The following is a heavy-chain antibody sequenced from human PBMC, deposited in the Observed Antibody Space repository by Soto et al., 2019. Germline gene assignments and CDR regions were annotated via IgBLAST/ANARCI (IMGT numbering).Heavy chain of an antibody. CDR1: GGTFSSYA. V-gene: IGHV1-69*12. CDR3: ASSRYCISSSVHPSAIGYYYYGMDG. Sequence: QVQLVQSGAEVKKPGSSVKVSCKASGGTFSSYAISWVRQAPGQGLEWMGGIIPIFGTANYAQKIQGRVTITADESTSTAYMELSSLRSEDTAVYSCASSRYCISSSVHPSAIGYYYYGMDGWGQGTTVTVSS. CDR2: IIPIFGTA. J-gene: IGHJ6*02. D-gene: IGHD2-2*01.